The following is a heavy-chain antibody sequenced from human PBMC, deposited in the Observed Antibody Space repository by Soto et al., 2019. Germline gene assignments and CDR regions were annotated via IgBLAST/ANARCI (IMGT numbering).Heavy chain of an antibody. D-gene: IGHD3-10*01. Sequence: SETLSLTCTVSGGSISSSSYYWGWIRQPPGKGLEWIGSIYYSGSTYYNPSLKSRVTISVDTSKNQFSLKLSSVTAADTAVYYCARGRPITMVRGVRRGSIDFDYWGQGTLVTVPS. CDR2: IYYSGST. CDR1: GGSISSSSYY. V-gene: IGHV4-39*01. CDR3: ARGRPITMVRGVRRGSIDFDY. J-gene: IGHJ4*02.